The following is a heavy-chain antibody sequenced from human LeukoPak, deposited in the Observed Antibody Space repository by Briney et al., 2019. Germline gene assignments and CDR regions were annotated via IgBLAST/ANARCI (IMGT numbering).Heavy chain of an antibody. CDR1: GGSISSYY. Sequence: SETLSLTCTVSGGSISSYYWSWIRQPAGKGLEWIGRIYSTGSTNYNPSLKSRVTMSVDTSKNQFSLRLRSVTTADTAVYYCARQIASAGTAGFDFWGQGALVTVFS. J-gene: IGHJ4*02. CDR2: IYSTGST. CDR3: ARQIASAGTAGFDF. D-gene: IGHD6-13*01. V-gene: IGHV4-4*07.